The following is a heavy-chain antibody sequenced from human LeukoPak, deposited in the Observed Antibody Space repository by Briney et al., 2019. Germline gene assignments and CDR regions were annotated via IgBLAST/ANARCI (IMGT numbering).Heavy chain of an antibody. D-gene: IGHD1-26*01. CDR3: ARDKLGLLNYYYYGMDV. Sequence: PGGSLRLSCAASGFTLSSYWMSWVRQAPGKGLEWVANIKQDGSEKYYVDSVKGRFTISRDNAKNSLYLQMNSLRAEDTAVYYCARDKLGLLNYYYYGMDVWGQGTTVTVSS. CDR2: IKQDGSEK. J-gene: IGHJ6*02. CDR1: GFTLSSYW. V-gene: IGHV3-7*01.